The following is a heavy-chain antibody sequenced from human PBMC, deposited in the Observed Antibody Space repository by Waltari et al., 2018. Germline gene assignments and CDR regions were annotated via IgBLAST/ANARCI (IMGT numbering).Heavy chain of an antibody. CDR1: GGSISSYY. Sequence: QVQLQESGSGLVKPSETLSLTCTVSGGSISSYYWSWIRQPPEKGLEWIGYIYYSGSTNYNPSLKSRVTISVDTSKNQFSLKLSSVTAADTAVYYCARDVGRYDAFDIWGQGTMVTVSS. J-gene: IGHJ3*02. CDR2: IYYSGST. V-gene: IGHV4-59*01. D-gene: IGHD3-10*01. CDR3: ARDVGRYDAFDI.